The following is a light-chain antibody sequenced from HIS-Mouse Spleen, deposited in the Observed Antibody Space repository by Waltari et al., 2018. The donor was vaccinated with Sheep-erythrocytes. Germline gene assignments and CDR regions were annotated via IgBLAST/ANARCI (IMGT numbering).Light chain of an antibody. CDR1: SSHVGSYNL. Sequence: QSALTQPASVSGSPGPSITISCTGTSSHVGSYNLVSWYQQHPGQAPKLLIYEGSKRPSGVSNRFAGSKSGNTASVTITGLQAEDEADYYCCSYAGSSTWVFGGGTKLTVL. CDR2: EGS. CDR3: CSYAGSSTWV. J-gene: IGLJ3*02. V-gene: IGLV2-23*01.